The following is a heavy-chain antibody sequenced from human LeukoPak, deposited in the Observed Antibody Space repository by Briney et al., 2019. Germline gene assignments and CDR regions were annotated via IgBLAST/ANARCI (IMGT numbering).Heavy chain of an antibody. CDR3: ARDQYDFVWGSYRPYFDY. J-gene: IGHJ4*02. CDR2: ISPYTGNT. D-gene: IGHD3-16*02. CDR1: GYTFTTYG. V-gene: IGHV1-18*04. Sequence: ASVKVSSTASGYTFTTYGISWVRQAPGQGLEWMGSISPYTGNTKYAERFQDRVIMTTDTSTRTAYMELRSLRSDDTAVFYCARDQYDFVWGSYRPYFDYWGQGALVTVSS.